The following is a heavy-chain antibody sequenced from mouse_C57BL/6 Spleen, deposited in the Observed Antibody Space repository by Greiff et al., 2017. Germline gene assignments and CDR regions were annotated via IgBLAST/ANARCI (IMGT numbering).Heavy chain of an antibody. J-gene: IGHJ1*03. CDR2: IHPSDSDT. V-gene: IGHV1-74*01. CDR1: GYTFTSYW. Sequence: QVQLQQPGAELVKPGASVKVSCKASGYTFTSYWMHWVKQRPGQGLEWIGRIHPSDSDTNYNQKFKGKATLTVDKSSSTAYMQLSSLTSEESAVYYGAIDSPYYYGPWYFDVWGTGTTVTGSS. D-gene: IGHD1-1*01. CDR3: AIDSPYYYGPWYFDV.